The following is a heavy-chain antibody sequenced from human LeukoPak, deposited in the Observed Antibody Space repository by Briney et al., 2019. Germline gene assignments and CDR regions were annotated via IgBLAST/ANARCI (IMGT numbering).Heavy chain of an antibody. D-gene: IGHD6-25*01. V-gene: IGHV4-4*02. Sequence: SGTLSLTCAVSGGSISSSNWWSWVRPPPGKGLEWIGQIYHSGSTNYNPSLKSRVTISVDKSKNQFSLKLSSVTAADTAVYYCASTGIPAAGGLWFDPWGQGTLVTVSS. CDR3: ASTGIPAAGGLWFDP. CDR2: IYHSGST. J-gene: IGHJ5*02. CDR1: GGSISSSNW.